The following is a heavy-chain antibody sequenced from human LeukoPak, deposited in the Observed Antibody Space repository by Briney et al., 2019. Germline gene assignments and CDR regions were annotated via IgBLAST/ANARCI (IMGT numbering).Heavy chain of an antibody. D-gene: IGHD2-15*01. CDR2: IYYSGTT. V-gene: IGHV4-59*01. CDR1: GGSITSYY. J-gene: IGHJ4*02. CDR3: ARGYCSGGSCYSIFAY. Sequence: SETLSLTRSVSGGSITSYYWSWIRQPPGKGLEWIGYIYYSGTTNYNPSLKSRVTISVDTSKNQFSLKLNSVTAADTAVYYCARGYCSGGSCYSIFAYRGQGTLVTVSS.